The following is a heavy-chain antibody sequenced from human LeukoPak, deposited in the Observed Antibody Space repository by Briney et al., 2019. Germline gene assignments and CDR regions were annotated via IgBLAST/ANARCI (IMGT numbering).Heavy chain of an antibody. CDR2: ISGSGGST. CDR1: GFTFSSYA. J-gene: IGHJ6*02. D-gene: IGHD2-8*01. Sequence: GGSLRLSCVASGFTFSSYAMSWVRQAPGKGLEWVSAISGSGGSTYYAGSVKGRFTISRDNSKNTLYLQMNSLRAEDTAVYYCAKCVVLMVYAPADVWGQGTTVTVSS. CDR3: AKCVVLMVYAPADV. V-gene: IGHV3-23*01.